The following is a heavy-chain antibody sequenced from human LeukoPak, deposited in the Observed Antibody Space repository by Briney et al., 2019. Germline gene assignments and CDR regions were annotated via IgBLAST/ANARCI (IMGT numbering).Heavy chain of an antibody. D-gene: IGHD3-3*01. CDR3: ARDYDFWSGFQSY. V-gene: IGHV3-74*01. CDR2: INSDGSSR. Sequence: GGSLRLSCAASGFTFSSYWMHWVRQAPGKGLVWVSRINSDGSSRSYADSVKGRVTISRDNAKNTLYLQMNSLRAEDTAVYYCARDYDFWSGFQSYWGQGTLVTVSS. J-gene: IGHJ4*02. CDR1: GFTFSSYW.